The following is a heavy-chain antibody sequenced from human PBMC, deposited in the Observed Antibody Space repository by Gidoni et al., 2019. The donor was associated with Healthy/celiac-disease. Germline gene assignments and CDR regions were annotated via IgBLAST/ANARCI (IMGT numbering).Heavy chain of an antibody. CDR3: AGSDGYNSARYYYYGMDV. V-gene: IGHV1-69*01. CDR2: IITICGTA. J-gene: IGHJ6*02. Sequence: QVQLVKSGAEVKTPGSSVKSSCKASGGTFSSYAISWVRPAPGQGLEWMGGIITICGTANYAQKCQGRVTITADESTSTAYMELSSLRSEDTAVYYCAGSDGYNSARYYYYGMDVWGQGTTVTVSS. D-gene: IGHD5-12*01. CDR1: GGTFSSYA.